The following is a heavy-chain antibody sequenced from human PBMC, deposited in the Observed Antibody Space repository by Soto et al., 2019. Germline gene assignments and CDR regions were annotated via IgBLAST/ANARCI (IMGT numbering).Heavy chain of an antibody. D-gene: IGHD6-13*01. CDR3: ARTRAAAAGTNDY. CDR1: GGSITSGGYY. CDR2: IYYSGNT. Sequence: SETLSLTCTVSGGSITSGGYYWSWIRQHPGKGLEWIGYIYYSGNTYYNPSLKSRVTISLDTSENQFSLKLSSVTAADTAVYYCARTRAAAAGTNDYWGRGTLVTVSS. J-gene: IGHJ4*02. V-gene: IGHV4-31*03.